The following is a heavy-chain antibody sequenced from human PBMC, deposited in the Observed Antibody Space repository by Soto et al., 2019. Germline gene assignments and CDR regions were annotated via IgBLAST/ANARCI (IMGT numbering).Heavy chain of an antibody. Sequence: SETLSLTCTVSGGSISSGGYYWSWIRQHPGKGLEWIGYIYYSGSTYYNPSLKSRVTISVDTSKNQFSLKLSSVTAADTAVYYCARYTSGYCSSTSCYVDYWGQGTLVTVSS. CDR1: GGSISSGGYY. J-gene: IGHJ4*02. V-gene: IGHV4-31*03. D-gene: IGHD2-2*01. CDR3: ARYTSGYCSSTSCYVDY. CDR2: IYYSGST.